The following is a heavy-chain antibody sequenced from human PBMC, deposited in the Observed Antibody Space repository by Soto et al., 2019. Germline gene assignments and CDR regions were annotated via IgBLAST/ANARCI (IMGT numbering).Heavy chain of an antibody. V-gene: IGHV1-69*17. CDR2: IIPIFDIT. CDR3: ARAQTTVTSSPGFDP. CDR1: GGTFSNSA. Sequence: QVQLVQSGAEVKKPGSSVKVSCKASGGTFSNSAINWVRQAPGQGLEWVGGIIPIFDITAYAQKFQGRVTITAGRSTNTAYMELRNLRSDDTAVYYYARAQTTVTSSPGFDPWGQGTLVTVSS. J-gene: IGHJ5*02. D-gene: IGHD4-17*01.